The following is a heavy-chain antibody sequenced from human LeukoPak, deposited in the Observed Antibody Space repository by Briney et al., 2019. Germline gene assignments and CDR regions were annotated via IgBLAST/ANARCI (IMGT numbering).Heavy chain of an antibody. CDR3: ARGVRGSYGTDL. V-gene: IGHV3-74*01. J-gene: IGHJ5*02. D-gene: IGHD1-26*01. CDR2: INPAGSST. Sequence: GGSLRLSCAASGFTFSSDWMHWVRQAPGQGLVWVSRINPAGSSTNYTDSVKGRFTISRDNAMNTLYLHLNSLRAEDTAVYYCARGVRGSYGTDLWGQGTLVTVSS. CDR1: GFTFSSDW.